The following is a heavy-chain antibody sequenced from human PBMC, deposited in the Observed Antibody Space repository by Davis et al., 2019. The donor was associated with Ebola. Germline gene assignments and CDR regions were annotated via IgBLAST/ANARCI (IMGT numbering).Heavy chain of an antibody. D-gene: IGHD4-17*01. V-gene: IGHV4-34*01. CDR2: INHVGISHVGNT. Sequence: MPSETLSLTCTVNTGSSGAYYWTWIRQSPDTGLEWIGEINHVGISHVGNTKYNPTLKNRLAISADTSKRQFYLQLSSVTAADTGVYYCAIGTKVQGWGNHFFWRMDVWGQGTAVSVS. J-gene: IGHJ6*02. CDR1: TGSSGAYY. CDR3: AIGTKVQGWGNHFFWRMDV.